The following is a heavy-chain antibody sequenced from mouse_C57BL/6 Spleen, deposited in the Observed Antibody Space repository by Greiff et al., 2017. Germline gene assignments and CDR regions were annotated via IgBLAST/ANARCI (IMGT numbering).Heavy chain of an antibody. V-gene: IGHV14-4*01. D-gene: IGHD2-5*01. CDR2: IDPENGDT. Sequence: DQLQQSGAELVRPGASVKLSCTASGFNIKDDYMHWVKQRPEQGLEWIGWIDPENGDTEYASKFQGKATITADTSSNTAYLQLSSLTSEDTAVYYCTIPLYSNYAWFAYWGQGTLVTVSA. J-gene: IGHJ3*01. CDR3: TIPLYSNYAWFAY. CDR1: GFNIKDDY.